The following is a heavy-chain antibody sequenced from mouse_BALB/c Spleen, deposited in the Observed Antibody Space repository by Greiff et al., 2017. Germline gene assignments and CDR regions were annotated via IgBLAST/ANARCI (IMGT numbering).Heavy chain of an antibody. J-gene: IGHJ4*01. V-gene: IGHV1S81*02. D-gene: IGHD1-1*01. CDR1: GYTFTSYY. CDR2: INPSNGGT. CDR3: TRSDYYGSSSMDY. Sequence: QVQLKESGAELVKPGASVKLSCKASGYTFTSYYMYWVKQRPGQGLEWIGEINPSNGGTNFNEKFKSKATLTVDKSSSTAYMQLSSLTSEDSAVYYCTRSDYYGSSSMDYWGQGTSVTVSS.